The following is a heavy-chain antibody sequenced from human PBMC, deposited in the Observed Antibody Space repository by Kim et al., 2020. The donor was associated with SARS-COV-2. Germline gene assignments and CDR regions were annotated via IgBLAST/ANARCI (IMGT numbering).Heavy chain of an antibody. CDR2: ISSSGSTI. CDR1: GFTFSSYE. CDR3: ARDGPGGGRYFDWLSGYGMDV. J-gene: IGHJ6*02. Sequence: GGSLRLSCAASGFTFSSYEMNWVRQAPGKGLEWVSYISSSGSTIYYADSVKGRFTISRDNAKNSLYLQMNSLRAEDTAVYYCARDGPGGGRYFDWLSGYGMDVWGQGTTVTVSS. V-gene: IGHV3-48*03. D-gene: IGHD3-9*01.